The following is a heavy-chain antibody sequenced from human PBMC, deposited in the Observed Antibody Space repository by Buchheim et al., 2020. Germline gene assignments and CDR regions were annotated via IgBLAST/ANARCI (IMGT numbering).Heavy chain of an antibody. Sequence: EVQLLESGGGLVQPGGSLRLSCAASGFTFSNYGMSWVRQAPGKGLEWVSAISGSGGSTYYADSVKGRFPISRDNSKNTLFLQMNSLRAEDTAVYYCAKGRGYGDYYGPFDYWGQGTL. D-gene: IGHD4-17*01. CDR1: GFTFSNYG. CDR2: ISGSGGST. CDR3: AKGRGYGDYYGPFDY. J-gene: IGHJ4*02. V-gene: IGHV3-23*01.